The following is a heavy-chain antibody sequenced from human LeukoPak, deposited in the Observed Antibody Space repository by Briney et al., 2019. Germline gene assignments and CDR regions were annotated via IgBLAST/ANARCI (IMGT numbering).Heavy chain of an antibody. CDR2: VSYSGST. CDR1: GGSISSYY. V-gene: IGHV4-59*01. D-gene: IGHD5-18*01. CDR3: ARENDRYGRIDY. Sequence: SETLSLTCTVSGGSISSYYWSWVRQPPEKGLEWIGYVSYSGSTDYNPSLKSRVIISIDTSKNQFSLRLSSVTAADTAVYYCARENDRYGRIDYWGQGTQVTVSS. J-gene: IGHJ4*02.